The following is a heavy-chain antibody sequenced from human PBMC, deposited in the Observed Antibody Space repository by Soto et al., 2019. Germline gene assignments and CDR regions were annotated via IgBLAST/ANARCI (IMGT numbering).Heavy chain of an antibody. CDR1: GFTFSSYA. V-gene: IGHV3-23*01. CDR3: AKARAQYYDFWSGYPVDY. J-gene: IGHJ4*02. Sequence: EVQLLESGGGLVQPGGSLRLSCAASGFTFSSYAMSWVRQAPGKGLEWVSAISGSGGSTYYADSVKGRFTISRDNSKNTRYLQMNSLRAEDTAVYYCAKARAQYYDFWSGYPVDYWGQGTLVTGSS. D-gene: IGHD3-3*01. CDR2: ISGSGGST.